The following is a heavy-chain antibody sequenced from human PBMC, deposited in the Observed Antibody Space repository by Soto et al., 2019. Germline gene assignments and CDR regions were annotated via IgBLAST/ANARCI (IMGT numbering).Heavy chain of an antibody. J-gene: IGHJ4*02. CDR3: ARKRGADSSLDY. V-gene: IGHV1-46*01. D-gene: IGHD2-21*02. CDR2: INPSGGYT. CDR1: GYIFTNYY. Sequence: QVQLVQSGTDVKKPGASVKVSCKASGYIFTNYYMHWVRQAPGQGLEWMGIINPSGGYTTYAQKFQDRVTMTRDTSTSTVNMERSSLRPEDTAVYYCARKRGADSSLDYWGRGTLVTVSS.